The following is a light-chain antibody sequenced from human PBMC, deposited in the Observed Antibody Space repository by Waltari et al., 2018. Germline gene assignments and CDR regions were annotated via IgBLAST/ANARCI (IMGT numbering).Light chain of an antibody. V-gene: IGLV2-11*01. CDR2: DVT. CDR3: CSYAGSLYL. J-gene: IGLJ1*01. CDR1: SSDVGGYNY. Sequence: QSALTQPRSVSGSPGQSVTISCTGASSDVGGYNYVSWYQQPPGKAPQCIIYDVTKRPPGVPDRFSGSKAGNAASRTISGRQAEDEAEYYCCSYAGSLYLFGTGTKVTVL.